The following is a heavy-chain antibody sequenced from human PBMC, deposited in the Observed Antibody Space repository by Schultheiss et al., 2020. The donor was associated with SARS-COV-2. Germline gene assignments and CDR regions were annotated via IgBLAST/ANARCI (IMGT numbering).Heavy chain of an antibody. Sequence: AGSLRLSCAASGFTFSDYYMSWIRQAPGKGLEWVSYISSSGSTIYYADSVKGRFTISRDNAKNSLYLQMNSLRAEDTAVYYCASGRGYYDSSGTNAFDIWGQGTMVTVSS. CDR1: GFTFSDYY. J-gene: IGHJ3*02. V-gene: IGHV3-11*01. CDR2: ISSSGSTI. CDR3: ASGRGYYDSSGTNAFDI. D-gene: IGHD3-22*01.